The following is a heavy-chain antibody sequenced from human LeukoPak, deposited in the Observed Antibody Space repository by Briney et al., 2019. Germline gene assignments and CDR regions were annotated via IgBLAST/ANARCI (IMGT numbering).Heavy chain of an antibody. V-gene: IGHV3-74*01. CDR2: INDDETSQ. D-gene: IGHD1-26*01. CDR1: GFSFSSSW. CDR3: ATTGSGNYYDY. J-gene: IGHJ4*02. Sequence: PGGSLRLSCAASGFSFSSSWMHWVRQVPGKGLEWVSRINDDETSQTYAEAVKGRFTISRDNAKNTLFLQLNSLRAEDTAVYYCATTGSGNYYDYWGQGTLVTVSS.